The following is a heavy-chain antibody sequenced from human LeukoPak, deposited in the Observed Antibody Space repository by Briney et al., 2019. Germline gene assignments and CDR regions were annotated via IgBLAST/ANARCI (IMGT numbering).Heavy chain of an antibody. V-gene: IGHV4-34*01. CDR1: GGSFSGYY. J-gene: IGHJ5*02. D-gene: IGHD1-26*01. CDR2: INHSGST. Sequence: SETLSLTCAVYGGSFSGYYWSWIRQPPGKGLEWIGEINHSGSTNYNPSLKSRVTISVDTSKNQFSLKLSSVTAADTAVYYCARDRVGATGNNWFDPWGQGTLVTVSS. CDR3: ARDRVGATGNNWFDP.